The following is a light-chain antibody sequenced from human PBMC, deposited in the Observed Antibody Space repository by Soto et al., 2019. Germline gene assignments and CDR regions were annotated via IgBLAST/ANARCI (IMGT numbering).Light chain of an antibody. J-gene: IGLJ2*01. V-gene: IGLV1-40*01. Sequence: QSVLTQPPSVSGAPGQRVTISCTGSSSNIGAGYDVHWYQHLPGTAPKLLIYGNTNRPSGVPDRFSGSKSGTSASLAITGLQAEDEADYYCQSYGGSLSGVVFGGGTKLTVL. CDR3: QSYGGSLSGVV. CDR2: GNT. CDR1: SSNIGAGYD.